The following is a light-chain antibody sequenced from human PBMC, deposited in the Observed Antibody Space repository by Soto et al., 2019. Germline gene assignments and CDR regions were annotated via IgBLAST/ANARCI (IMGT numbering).Light chain of an antibody. CDR3: QQYNSYRT. CDR1: QTISSW. CDR2: KAS. Sequence: DIQLTQSPFTPSGSVGAIVTINCRASQTISSWLAWYQQKPGKAPKLLIYKASTLKSGVPSRFSGSGSGTEFTLTISSLQPDDFATYYCQQYNSYRTFGQGTKVDI. V-gene: IGKV1-5*03. J-gene: IGKJ1*01.